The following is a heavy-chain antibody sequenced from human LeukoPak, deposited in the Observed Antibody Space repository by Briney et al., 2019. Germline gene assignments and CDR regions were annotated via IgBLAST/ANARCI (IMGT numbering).Heavy chain of an antibody. CDR3: ASSIAAAQGNGNAFDY. CDR2: IYPGDSDT. Sequence: GESLKISCKGSGYSFTSYWIGWVRQMPGKGLEWMGIIYPGDSDTRYSPSFQGQVTISADKSISTAYLQWSSLKAPDTAMYYCASSIAAAQGNGNAFDYWGQGTLVTVSS. CDR1: GYSFTSYW. J-gene: IGHJ4*02. D-gene: IGHD6-13*01. V-gene: IGHV5-51*01.